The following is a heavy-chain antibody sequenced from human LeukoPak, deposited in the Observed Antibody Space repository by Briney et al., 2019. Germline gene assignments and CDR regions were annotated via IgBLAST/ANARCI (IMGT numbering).Heavy chain of an antibody. CDR1: GLTFRTCF. Sequence: GGSLRLSCAASGLTFRTCFMTCVRQAPGKGLEWVANINQDGGEKNYVDSVRGRFTISRDNAKNSLYLQMNSLGVEDTAVYYCAKYKCGSSWERLDYWGQGILVTVSS. V-gene: IGHV3-7*01. CDR2: INQDGGEK. J-gene: IGHJ4*02. CDR3: AKYKCGSSWERLDY. D-gene: IGHD6-13*01.